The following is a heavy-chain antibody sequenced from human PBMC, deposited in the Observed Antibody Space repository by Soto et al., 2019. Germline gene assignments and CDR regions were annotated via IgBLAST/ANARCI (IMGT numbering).Heavy chain of an antibody. Sequence: GESLKISCKASGYSFTTNWIGWVRQMPGKGLEWMGIIYPSDSDTKYSPSFQGQVTISADKSINTASLQWSSLKASDTAMYYCARRPGSAFDIWGQGTMVTVSS. D-gene: IGHD3-10*01. CDR2: IYPSDSDT. CDR3: ARRPGSAFDI. J-gene: IGHJ3*02. V-gene: IGHV5-51*01. CDR1: GYSFTTNW.